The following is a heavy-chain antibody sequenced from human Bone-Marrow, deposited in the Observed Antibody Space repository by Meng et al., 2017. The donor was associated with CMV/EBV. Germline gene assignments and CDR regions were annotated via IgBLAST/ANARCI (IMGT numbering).Heavy chain of an antibody. D-gene: IGHD3-3*01. CDR1: GGSFSGYY. CDR3: ARGRGRITIFGANFDP. V-gene: IGHV4-34*01. Sequence: GSLRLSCAVYGGSFSGYYRSWIRQPPGKGLEWIGEINHSGSTNYNPSLKSRVTISVDTSKNQFSLKLSSVTAADTAVYYCARGRGRITIFGANFDPWGQGNLVNVSS. CDR2: INHSGST. J-gene: IGHJ5*02.